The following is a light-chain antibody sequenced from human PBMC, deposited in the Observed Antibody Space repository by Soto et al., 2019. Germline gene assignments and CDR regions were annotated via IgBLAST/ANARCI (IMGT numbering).Light chain of an antibody. Sequence: IPLTQSPSSLSASVGDRVTVTCRASQGISSYLGWYQQKSGKAPQLLIYAASTLQSGVPSRFSGSGSGTDFTLTINSLQPEDFATYYCQQLNSYPITFGQGTRLEIK. CDR2: AAS. J-gene: IGKJ5*01. V-gene: IGKV1-9*01. CDR3: QQLNSYPIT. CDR1: QGISSY.